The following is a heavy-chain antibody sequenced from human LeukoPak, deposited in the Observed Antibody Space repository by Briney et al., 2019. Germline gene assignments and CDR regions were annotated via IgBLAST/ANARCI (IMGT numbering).Heavy chain of an antibody. V-gene: IGHV3-23*01. J-gene: IGHJ3*01. CDR3: ARDPNGDYIGAFEF. Sequence: GGSLRLSCAASGFTFSNYAVLWVRQAPGQGLEWVSAITSAGAPRYADSVKGRFTISRDNSKNTLYLQMNSLRAEDTAQYFCARDPNGDYIGAFEFWGQGTGVTVSS. D-gene: IGHD4-17*01. CDR2: ITSAGAP. CDR1: GFTFSNYA.